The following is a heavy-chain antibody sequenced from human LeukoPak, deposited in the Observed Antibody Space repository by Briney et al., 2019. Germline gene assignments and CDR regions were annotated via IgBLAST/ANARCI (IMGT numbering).Heavy chain of an antibody. CDR1: GGSISSSSYY. J-gene: IGHJ5*02. CDR3: ARQRGTVTTIENWFDP. D-gene: IGHD4-17*01. CDR2: IYYSGST. Sequence: SETLSLTCTVSGGSISSSSYYWGWIRQPPGKGLEWIGSIYYSGSTYYNPSLKSRVTIPVDTSKNQFSLKLSSVTAADTAVYYCARQRGTVTTIENWFDPWGQGTLVTVSS. V-gene: IGHV4-39*01.